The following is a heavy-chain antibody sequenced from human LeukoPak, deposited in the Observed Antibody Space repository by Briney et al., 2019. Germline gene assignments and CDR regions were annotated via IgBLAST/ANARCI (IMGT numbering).Heavy chain of an antibody. V-gene: IGHV3-15*01. J-gene: IGHJ4*02. CDR1: GFTFTNAW. D-gene: IGHD3-3*01. Sequence: GGSLRLSCVASGFTFTNAWMTWVRQAPGKGPEWVGRIKSKADGGTTDYVASVKGRFIISRNDSKDTMCLQMNSLKIEDTGVYYCTTDKDFWGGYQDFWGQGILVSVSS. CDR2: IKSKADGGTT. CDR3: TTDKDFWGGYQDF.